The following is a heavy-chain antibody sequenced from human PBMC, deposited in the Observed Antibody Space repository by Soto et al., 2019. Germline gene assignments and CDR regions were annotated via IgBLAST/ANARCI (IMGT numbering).Heavy chain of an antibody. CDR1: GFIFKMYW. CDR3: TRGPRPISTGTGAY. J-gene: IGHJ4*02. Sequence: EVQLVESGGGLVPPGGSVRLSCAASGFIFKMYWMHWVRQSPGKGLVGMSRIYNDGTYSDYADSVRGRFTISRDNVNDTLYLQMNNLRAEDSGLYYCTRGPRPISTGTGAYWGQGTQVTVSS. V-gene: IGHV3-74*01. D-gene: IGHD3-10*01. CDR2: IYNDGTYS.